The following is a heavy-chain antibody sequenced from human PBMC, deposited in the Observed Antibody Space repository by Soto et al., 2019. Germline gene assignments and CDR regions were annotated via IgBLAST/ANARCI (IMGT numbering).Heavy chain of an antibody. CDR1: GFTFTNYY. CDR2: ISANNVYT. V-gene: IGHV3-11*06. J-gene: IGHJ4*02. D-gene: IGHD1-26*01. Sequence: LRLSCAASGFTFTNYYISWIRQAPGKGLEWVSYISANNVYTNYADSVKGRFTISRDNGKNSVYLQMNGLRAEDTAVYYCARDLEVGSYLYYFDFWGQGALVTVSS. CDR3: ARDLEVGSYLYYFDF.